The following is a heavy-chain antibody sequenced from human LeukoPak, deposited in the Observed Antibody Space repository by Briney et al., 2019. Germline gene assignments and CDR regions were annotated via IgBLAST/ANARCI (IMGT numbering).Heavy chain of an antibody. Sequence: GASVKVSCKASGGTFSSYAISWVRQAPGQGLEWMGRIIPILGIANYAQKFQGRVTITTDESTSTAYMGLSSLRSEDTAVYYRARDNYAGANWFDPWGQGTLVTVSS. CDR3: ARDNYAGANWFDP. V-gene: IGHV1-69*04. J-gene: IGHJ5*02. D-gene: IGHD1-7*01. CDR1: GGTFSSYA. CDR2: IIPILGIA.